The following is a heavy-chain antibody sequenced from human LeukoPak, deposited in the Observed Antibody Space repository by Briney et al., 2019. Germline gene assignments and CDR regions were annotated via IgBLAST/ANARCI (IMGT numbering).Heavy chain of an antibody. Sequence: PGGSLRLSCAASGFTFSSYAMSWVRQAPGKGLEWVSSISGSGGSTYYADSVKGRFTISRDNSKNTLFMQMNSLRADDTAVYYCAKSKFPYDTDGWRGYFDFWGQGTLVTVSS. CDR1: GFTFSSYA. D-gene: IGHD3-22*01. CDR2: ISGSGGST. CDR3: AKSKFPYDTDGWRGYFDF. J-gene: IGHJ4*02. V-gene: IGHV3-23*01.